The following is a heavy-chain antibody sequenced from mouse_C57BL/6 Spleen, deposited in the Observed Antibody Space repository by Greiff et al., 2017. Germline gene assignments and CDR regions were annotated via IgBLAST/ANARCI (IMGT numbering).Heavy chain of an antibody. Sequence: DVMLVESGGGLVQPGGSLKLSCAASGFTFSDYYMYWVRQTPEKRLEWVAYISNGGGSTYYPDTVKGRFTISRDNAKNTLYLQMSRLKSEDTAMYYCARQGYYGSSHFYYFDYWGQGTTLTVSS. V-gene: IGHV5-12*01. CDR2: ISNGGGST. J-gene: IGHJ2*01. CDR1: GFTFSDYY. CDR3: ARQGYYGSSHFYYFDY. D-gene: IGHD1-1*01.